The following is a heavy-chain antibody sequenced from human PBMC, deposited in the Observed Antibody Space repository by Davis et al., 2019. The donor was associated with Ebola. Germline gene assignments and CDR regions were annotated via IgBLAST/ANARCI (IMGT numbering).Heavy chain of an antibody. CDR2: IKEDGSEK. Sequence: GESLKISCAASGFTFSSHWMTWVRQAPGKGLEWVANIKEDGSEKDYVDSVKGRFTVSRDNSRNTLFLQMDTLRGEDTAVYYCARLANGDYTDYWGQGTLVTVSS. CDR1: GFTFSSHW. D-gene: IGHD2-8*01. V-gene: IGHV3-7*01. J-gene: IGHJ4*02. CDR3: ARLANGDYTDY.